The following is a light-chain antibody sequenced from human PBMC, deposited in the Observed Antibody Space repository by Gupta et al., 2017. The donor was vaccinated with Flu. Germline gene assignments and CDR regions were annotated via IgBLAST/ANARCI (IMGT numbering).Light chain of an antibody. CDR1: QRVSSN. Sequence: EIVMTQSPDTLSVSAGDRATLSCRASQRVSSNLAWYQQKPGQAPRHLIYGASTRSTGIPGRCSGSGSGTEFTLTISSLQSEDFGVYYCQQYNNWPPLTFGGGTKVEIK. CDR3: QQYNNWPPLT. CDR2: GAS. V-gene: IGKV3-15*01. J-gene: IGKJ4*01.